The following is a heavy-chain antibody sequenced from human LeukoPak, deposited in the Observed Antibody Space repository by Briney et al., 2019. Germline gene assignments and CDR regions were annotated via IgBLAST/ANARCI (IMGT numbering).Heavy chain of an antibody. CDR1: GFTFSSYG. J-gene: IGHJ6*03. V-gene: IGHV3-30*02. Sequence: GGSLRLSCAASGFTFSSYGMHWVRKAPGKGLEWVAFIRYDGSNKYYADSVKVRFTISRDNTKNTLYLQINILGDEHAAVYYCAKVSRGIVVAYMDVWGKRTTLTVSS. CDR2: IRYDGSNK. D-gene: IGHD2-2*01. CDR3: AKVSRGIVVAYMDV.